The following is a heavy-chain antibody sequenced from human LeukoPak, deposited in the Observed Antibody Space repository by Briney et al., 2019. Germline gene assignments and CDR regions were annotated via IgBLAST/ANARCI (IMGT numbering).Heavy chain of an antibody. D-gene: IGHD2-15*01. CDR2: IYTSGST. CDR3: ARGDDIVVVVAATVGGFDI. CDR1: GGSISSYY. V-gene: IGHV4-4*07. Sequence: SETLSLTCTVSGGSISSYYWSWIRQPAGKGLEWIGRIYTSGSTNYNPSLKSRVTMSVDTSKNQFSPKLSSVTAADTAVYYCARGDDIVVVVAATVGGFDIWGQGTMVTVSS. J-gene: IGHJ3*02.